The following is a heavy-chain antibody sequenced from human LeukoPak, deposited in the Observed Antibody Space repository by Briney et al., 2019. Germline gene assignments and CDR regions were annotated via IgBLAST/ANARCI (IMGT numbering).Heavy chain of an antibody. CDR3: ARDGEEDGGTLPFDY. J-gene: IGHJ4*02. D-gene: IGHD4-23*01. CDR2: ISAYNGNT. V-gene: IGHV1-18*01. Sequence: ASVKVSCKASGYTFTSYGISWVRQAPGQGLEWMGWISAYNGNTNYAQKLQGRITMTTDTSTSTAYMELRSLRSDDTAVYYCARDGEEDGGTLPFDYWGQGTLVTVSS. CDR1: GYTFTSYG.